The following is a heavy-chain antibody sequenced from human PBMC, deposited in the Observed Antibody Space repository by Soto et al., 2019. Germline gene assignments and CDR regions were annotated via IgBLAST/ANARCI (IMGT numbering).Heavy chain of an antibody. Sequence: VASVKVSCKASGGTFSSYAISWVRQAPGQGLEWMGGIIPIFGTANYAQKFQGRVTITADKSTSTAYMELSSLRSEDTAVYYCSALYSSSWYNYYYGMDVWGQGTTVTVPS. CDR2: IIPIFGTA. J-gene: IGHJ6*02. CDR3: SALYSSSWYNYYYGMDV. D-gene: IGHD6-13*01. V-gene: IGHV1-69*06. CDR1: GGTFSSYA.